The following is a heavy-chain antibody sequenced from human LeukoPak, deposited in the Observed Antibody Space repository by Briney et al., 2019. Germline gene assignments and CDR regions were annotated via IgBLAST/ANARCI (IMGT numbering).Heavy chain of an antibody. V-gene: IGHV6-1*01. Sequence: SQTLSLTCAISGDSVSSNSVTWNWIRQSPSRGLEWLGRTYYRSKWYNDYAVSVKSRITINPDTSKNQFSLQLNSVTPEDTAVYYCARAYCSSTSCYSGGYNWFDPWGQGTLVTVSS. CDR3: ARAYCSSTSCYSGGYNWFDP. CDR1: GDSVSSNSVT. D-gene: IGHD2-2*01. J-gene: IGHJ5*02. CDR2: TYYRSKWYN.